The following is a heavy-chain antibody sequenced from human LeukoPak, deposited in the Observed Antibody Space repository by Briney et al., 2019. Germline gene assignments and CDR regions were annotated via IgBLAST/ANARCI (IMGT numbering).Heavy chain of an antibody. D-gene: IGHD2-2*01. CDR3: AGNILGYCSSTSCIPY. CDR2: IIPTFGTS. CDR1: GGTFNNFA. Sequence: ASVKVSCKASGGTFNNFAISWVRQAPGQGLEWMGGIIPTFGTSSFAQEFQGRVTITADVSTSTAYMELRSLRSEDTAVYYCAGNILGYCSSTSCIPYWGQGTLVTVSS. J-gene: IGHJ4*02. V-gene: IGHV1-69*13.